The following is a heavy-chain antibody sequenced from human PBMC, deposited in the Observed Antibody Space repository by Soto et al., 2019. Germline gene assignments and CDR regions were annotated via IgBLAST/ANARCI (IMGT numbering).Heavy chain of an antibody. Sequence: SLRLSCAASGFTFSRYWMSWVREAPGKGLEWVANIKQDGSEKYYVDSVKGRFTISRDNAKNSLYLQMNRLRAEDTAVYYCARAPGIAAAGTPDYWGPGNLGTVP. J-gene: IGHJ4*02. CDR2: IKQDGSEK. CDR3: ARAPGIAAAGTPDY. D-gene: IGHD6-13*01. CDR1: GFTFSRYW. V-gene: IGHV3-7*01.